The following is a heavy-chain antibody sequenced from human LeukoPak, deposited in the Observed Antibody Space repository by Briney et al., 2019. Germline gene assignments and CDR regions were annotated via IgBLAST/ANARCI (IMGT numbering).Heavy chain of an antibody. CDR2: IYYSGST. Sequence: SETLSLTCTVSGGSISSSSYYWGWIRQPPGKGLEWIGSIYYSGSTYYNPSLKSRFTISVDTSKNQFSLKLSSVTAADTAVYYCARPYDSSGYRPGAFDIWGQGTMVTVSS. V-gene: IGHV4-39*01. CDR3: ARPYDSSGYRPGAFDI. CDR1: GGSISSSSYY. J-gene: IGHJ3*02. D-gene: IGHD3-22*01.